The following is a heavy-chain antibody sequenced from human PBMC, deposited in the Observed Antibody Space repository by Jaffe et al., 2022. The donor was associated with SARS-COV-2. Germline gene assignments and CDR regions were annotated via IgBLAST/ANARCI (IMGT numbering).Heavy chain of an antibody. CDR2: INPNTGGT. J-gene: IGHJ3*01. D-gene: IGHD4-17*01. CDR1: GYTFTGYH. V-gene: IGHV1-2*06. Sequence: QEQLVQSGAEVKKPGASVKVSCKTSGYTFTGYHMHWVRQAPGQGLEWMGRINPNTGGTDYAQKFQGRVTMTRDTSISAAYMELTRLRSDDTAVYYCARMSGPLTTPYAFYLWGQGTMVTVSS. CDR3: ARMSGPLTTPYAFYL.